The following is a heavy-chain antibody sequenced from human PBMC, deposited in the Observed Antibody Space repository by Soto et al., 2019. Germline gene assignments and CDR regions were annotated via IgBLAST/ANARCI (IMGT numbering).Heavy chain of an antibody. CDR3: ARDRWGVYGDYYFDY. CDR1: GFTFSSYG. D-gene: IGHD4-17*01. CDR2: IWYDGSNK. Sequence: PGGSLRLSCAASGFTFSSYGMHWVRQAPGKGLEWVAVIWYDGSNKYYADSVKGRFTISRDNSKNTLYLQMNSLRAEDTAVYYCARDRWGVYGDYYFDYWGQGTLVTVSS. V-gene: IGHV3-33*01. J-gene: IGHJ4*02.